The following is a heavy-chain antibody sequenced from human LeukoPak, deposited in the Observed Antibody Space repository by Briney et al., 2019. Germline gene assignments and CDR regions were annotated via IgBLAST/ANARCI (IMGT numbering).Heavy chain of an antibody. Sequence: SETLSLTCTVSGGSISSSSYYWGWIRQPPGKGLEWIGSIYYSGSTYYNPSLKSRVTISVDTSKNQFPLKLSSVTAADTAVYYCARVIMVRRQQHWFDPWGQGTLVTVSS. CDR3: ARVIMVRRQQHWFDP. CDR1: GGSISSSSYY. D-gene: IGHD3-10*01. CDR2: IYYSGST. J-gene: IGHJ5*02. V-gene: IGHV4-39*06.